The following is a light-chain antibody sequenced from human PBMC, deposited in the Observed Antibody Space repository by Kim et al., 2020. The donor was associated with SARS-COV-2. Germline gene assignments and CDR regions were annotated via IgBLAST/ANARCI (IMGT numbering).Light chain of an antibody. V-gene: IGLV2-14*03. CDR3: SSYRSSGYV. CDR2: DVT. Sequence: QSALTQPASVSGSPGQSITISCTGTSSDVGGYNYVSWYQQYPGKAPKLMLYDVTKRPSGVSNRFSGSKSGNTASLTISGLQAEDEADYYCSSYRSSGYVFGTGTKVPVL. CDR1: SSDVGGYNY. J-gene: IGLJ1*01.